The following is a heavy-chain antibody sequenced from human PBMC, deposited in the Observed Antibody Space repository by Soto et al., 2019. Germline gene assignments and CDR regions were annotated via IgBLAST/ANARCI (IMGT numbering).Heavy chain of an antibody. V-gene: IGHV4-59*01. J-gene: IGHJ6*02. D-gene: IGHD2-21*02. Sequence: SETLSLTCPVSGGSISGYYWSWIRQPPGKGLEWIGYMYNTGSTVYNPSFKSRVTISVDTSKSQFSLRLNSVTAADTAVYYCGRDLWGYCGTDCYPLDVWGQGTTVTVSS. CDR1: GGSISGYY. CDR2: MYNTGST. CDR3: GRDLWGYCGTDCYPLDV.